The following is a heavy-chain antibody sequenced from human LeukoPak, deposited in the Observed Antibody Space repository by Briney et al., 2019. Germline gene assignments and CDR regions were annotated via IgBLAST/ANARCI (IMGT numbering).Heavy chain of an antibody. J-gene: IGHJ4*02. CDR2: ISGSGVST. CDR3: ARDPSNTVGRNIYFDY. CDR1: GFTFSNYA. D-gene: IGHD1-14*01. V-gene: IGHV3-23*01. Sequence: GGSLRLSCAASGFTFSNYAMSWVRQAPGKGLEWVSAISGSGVSTYYADSVKGRFTISRDNSKNTLYLQMNSLRAEDTAVYYCARDPSNTVGRNIYFDYWGQGTLVTVSS.